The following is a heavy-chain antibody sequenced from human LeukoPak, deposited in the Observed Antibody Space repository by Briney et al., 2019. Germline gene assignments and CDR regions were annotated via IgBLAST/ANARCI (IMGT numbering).Heavy chain of an antibody. CDR3: AELGITMIGGV. CDR1: RFTFSEYA. J-gene: IGHJ6*04. Sequence: GGSLRLSCAAFRFTFSEYAMHWVRQAPGKGREGVSVIGGDARSPYYADSVKGRFTISRDNPNNSLYLQMTSLRAEDTAVYYCAELGITMIGGVWGKGTTVTISS. D-gene: IGHD3-10*02. CDR2: IGGDARSP. V-gene: IGHV3-23*01.